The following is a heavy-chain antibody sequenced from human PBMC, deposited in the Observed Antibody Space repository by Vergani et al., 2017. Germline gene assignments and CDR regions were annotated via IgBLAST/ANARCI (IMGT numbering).Heavy chain of an antibody. J-gene: IGHJ6*02. CDR1: GGSFTSYH. CDR3: ARMNTETNGHFYYFYYMEV. CDR2: IDHTGRP. D-gene: IGHD4-11*01. Sequence: QVQLQQWGGGLLKPSETLSLTCVVNGGSFTSYHWTWIRQSPGAGLEWVGDIDHTGRPDYNPSLKSRLTMSVNKSRNQFSLTLNSVTATDTAIYFCARMNTETNGHFYYFYYMEVWGQGTAVTVS. V-gene: IGHV4-34*01.